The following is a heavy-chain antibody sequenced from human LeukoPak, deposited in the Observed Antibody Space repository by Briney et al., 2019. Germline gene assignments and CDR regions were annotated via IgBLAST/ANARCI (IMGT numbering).Heavy chain of an antibody. Sequence: GGSLRLSCAASGFSFDSFSMNWVRQAPGKGLEWVSSISSSSSYIYYADSVKGRFTISRDNAKNSQYLQMNSLRAEDTAVYYCARASTTVTSYWGQGTLVTVSS. J-gene: IGHJ4*02. CDR3: ARASTTVTSY. D-gene: IGHD4-11*01. V-gene: IGHV3-21*01. CDR2: ISSSSSYI. CDR1: GFSFDSFS.